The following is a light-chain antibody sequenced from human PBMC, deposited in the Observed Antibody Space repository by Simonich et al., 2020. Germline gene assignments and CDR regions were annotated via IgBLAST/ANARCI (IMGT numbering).Light chain of an antibody. CDR3: MQGTHWPPIT. J-gene: IGKJ5*01. Sequence: DVVMTQSPLFLPVTLGQPASISCRSSQSLVHSDGNTYLNWFQQRPGQSPRRRIYKVSTRDSGVPDRFSGSGAGTDFTLKISRVEAEDVGVYYCMQGTHWPPITFGQGTRLEIK. V-gene: IGKV2-30*02. CDR1: QSLVHSDGNTY. CDR2: KVS.